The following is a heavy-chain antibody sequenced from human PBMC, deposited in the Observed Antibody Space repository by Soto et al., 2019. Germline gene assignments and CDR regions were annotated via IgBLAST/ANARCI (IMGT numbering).Heavy chain of an antibody. D-gene: IGHD1-26*01. CDR2: ISYDGSNT. Sequence: TGGSLRLSCAASGFTFSSYGMHWVRQAPGKGLEWVAIISYDGSNTYYADSVKGRFTISRDNSKNTLYLQMNSLRAEDTSVYYCAKEGGLSGSYYISSSYYFAYWGQGTLVTVSS. J-gene: IGHJ4*02. V-gene: IGHV3-30*18. CDR3: AKEGGLSGSYYISSSYYFAY. CDR1: GFTFSSYG.